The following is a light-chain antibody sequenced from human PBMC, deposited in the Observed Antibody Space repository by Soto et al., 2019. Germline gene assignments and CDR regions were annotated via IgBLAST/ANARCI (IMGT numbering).Light chain of an antibody. Sequence: QSALTQPASMSGPPGQSITISCSGTTYGFETYNQVSWYQQHPGKAPKILIYEGSKRPSGVSNRFSGSKSGNTASLTISGLQAEDEADYFCSSYVGDSAYAFGTGTKVTVL. J-gene: IGLJ1*01. CDR1: TYGFETYNQ. V-gene: IGLV2-23*01. CDR2: EGS. CDR3: SSYVGDSAYA.